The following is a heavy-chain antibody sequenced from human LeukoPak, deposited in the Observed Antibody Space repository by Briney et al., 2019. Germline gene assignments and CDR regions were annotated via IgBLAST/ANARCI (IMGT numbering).Heavy chain of an antibody. CDR3: ARALTMIVPVLRY. Sequence: GGSLRLSCAASGFTFGSYWMHWVRQAPGKGLEWVAGINWNGISTVYADSVKGRFTISRDNAKNSLYLQMNSLRAEDTALYYCARALTMIVPVLRYWGQGTLVTVSS. D-gene: IGHD3-22*01. J-gene: IGHJ4*02. CDR2: INWNGIST. CDR1: GFTFGSYW. V-gene: IGHV3-20*04.